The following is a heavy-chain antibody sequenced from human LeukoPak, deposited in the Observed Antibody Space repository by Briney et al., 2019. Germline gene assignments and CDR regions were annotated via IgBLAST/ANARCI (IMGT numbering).Heavy chain of an antibody. J-gene: IGHJ4*02. D-gene: IGHD5-24*01. V-gene: IGHV4-59*08. CDR1: GGSISSYY. Sequence: PSETLSLTCTVSGGSISSYYWSWIRQPPGKGLEWIGYIYYSGSTNYNPSLKSRVTISVDTSKNQFSLKLSSVTAADTAVYYCAVEMATFNFDYWGQGTLVTVSS. CDR2: IYYSGST. CDR3: AVEMATFNFDY.